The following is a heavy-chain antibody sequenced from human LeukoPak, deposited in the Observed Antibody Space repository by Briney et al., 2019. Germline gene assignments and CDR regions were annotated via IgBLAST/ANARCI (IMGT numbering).Heavy chain of an antibody. V-gene: IGHV1-18*01. CDR3: ARPVYDILTGYYSHWYFDL. J-gene: IGHJ2*01. CDR1: GYTFTSYG. CDR2: ISAYNGNT. Sequence: GASVTVSCKASGYTFTSYGISWVRQAPGQGLEWMGWISAYNGNTNYAQKLQGRVTMTTDTSTSTAYMELRSLRSDDTAVYYCARPVYDILTGYYSHWYFDLWGRGTLVTVSS. D-gene: IGHD3-9*01.